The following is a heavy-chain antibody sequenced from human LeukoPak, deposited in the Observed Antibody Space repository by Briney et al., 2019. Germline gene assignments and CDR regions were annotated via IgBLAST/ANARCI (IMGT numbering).Heavy chain of an antibody. J-gene: IGHJ4*02. D-gene: IGHD3-16*01. CDR1: GFSFDTRG. CDR3: ARDVFADSSGGSFDF. Sequence: PGRSLRLSCAASGFSFDTRGMHWVRQAPGKGLEWVAVIWYDGSKKYYADSVKGRFTISRDNSKKSLFLQMNSLRAEDTALYYCARDVFADSSGGSFDFWGQGTLVTVSS. V-gene: IGHV3-33*01. CDR2: IWYDGSKK.